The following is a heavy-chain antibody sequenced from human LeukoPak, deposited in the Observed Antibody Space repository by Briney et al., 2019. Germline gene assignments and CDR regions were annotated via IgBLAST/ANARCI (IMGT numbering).Heavy chain of an antibody. CDR1: GGSISSSSYY. D-gene: IGHD3-22*01. V-gene: IGHV4-39*01. CDR2: IYYSGST. CDR3: ARLPTYYYDSSGPSPAFDI. J-gene: IGHJ3*02. Sequence: PSETLSLACTVSGGSISSSSYYWGWIRQPPGKGLEWIGSIYYSGSTYYNPSLKSRVTISVDTSKNQFSLKLSSVTAADTVVYYCARLPTYYYDSSGPSPAFDIWGQGTMVTVSS.